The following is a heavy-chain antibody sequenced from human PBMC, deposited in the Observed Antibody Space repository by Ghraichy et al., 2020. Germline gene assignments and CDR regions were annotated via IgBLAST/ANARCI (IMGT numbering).Heavy chain of an antibody. CDR2: IYHSGST. Sequence: SETLSLTCAVSTYSISSGYYWGWIRQPPGKGLEWIGSIYHSGSTFSNLSLKSRVTISVDTSKNQFSLNLRSVTAADTAVYYCARGSGVTTFWYFDLWGRGTLVTVSS. CDR1: TYSISSGYY. V-gene: IGHV4-38-2*01. D-gene: IGHD4-17*01. J-gene: IGHJ2*01. CDR3: ARGSGVTTFWYFDL.